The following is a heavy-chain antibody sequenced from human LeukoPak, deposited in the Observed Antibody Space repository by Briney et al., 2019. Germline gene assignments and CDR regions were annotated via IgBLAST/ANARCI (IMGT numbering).Heavy chain of an antibody. CDR2: ISRTSKFI. CDR1: GFSFSDYS. J-gene: IGHJ4*02. CDR3: ARDGDPGSPDLDY. V-gene: IGHV3-21*01. Sequence: PGGSLRLSYAASGFSFSDYSMNWVRQAPGRGPEWVSSISRTSKFIDYADSVKGRFPISRDNSKNSLYLQMNSLTVEDTALYYCARDGDPGSPDLDYWGQGNLVTVSS.